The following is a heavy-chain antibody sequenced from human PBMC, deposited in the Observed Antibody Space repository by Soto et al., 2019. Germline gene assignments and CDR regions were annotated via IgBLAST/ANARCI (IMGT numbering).Heavy chain of an antibody. D-gene: IGHD6-13*01. CDR2: IRGSGADT. J-gene: IGHJ4*02. CDR3: EKGDGTNSWYGDS. Sequence: GGSLKLSCAASGFTFSNYAMSWVRQAPGKGLEWVSAIRGSGADTFYPDSVKGRFTISRDNAKNTLYLQMNSLRAEDTAVYYCEKGDGTNSWYGDSWGQGTLVTVSS. CDR1: GFTFSNYA. V-gene: IGHV3-23*01.